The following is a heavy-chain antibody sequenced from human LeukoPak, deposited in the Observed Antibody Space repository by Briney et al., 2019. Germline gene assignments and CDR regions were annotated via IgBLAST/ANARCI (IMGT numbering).Heavy chain of an antibody. J-gene: IGHJ6*03. Sequence: GGSLRLSCAASGFTFSSYGMSWVRQAPGKGLEWVSTISGSGGSTYYADSVKGRFTISRDNSKNTLYLQMNSLRAEDTAVYYCAKSLNPYYYYYYMDVWGKGTTVTVSS. CDR3: AKSLNPYYYYYYMDV. V-gene: IGHV3-23*01. CDR2: ISGSGGST. CDR1: GFTFSSYG.